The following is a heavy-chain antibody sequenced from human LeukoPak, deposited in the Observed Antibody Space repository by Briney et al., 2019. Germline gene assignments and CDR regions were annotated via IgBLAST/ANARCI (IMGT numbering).Heavy chain of an antibody. Sequence: ASVKVSCKASGYTFTSYGISWVRQAPGQGLEWMGWISAYNGNTNYAQKLQGRVTMTTDTSTSTAYMELRSLRSDDTAVYYCARGGQDDVDGNYVYVGGSTHDYWGQGTLVTVSS. J-gene: IGHJ4*02. V-gene: IGHV1-18*01. CDR1: GYTFTSYG. CDR3: ARGGQDDVDGNYVYVGGSTHDY. CDR2: ISAYNGNT. D-gene: IGHD3-16*01.